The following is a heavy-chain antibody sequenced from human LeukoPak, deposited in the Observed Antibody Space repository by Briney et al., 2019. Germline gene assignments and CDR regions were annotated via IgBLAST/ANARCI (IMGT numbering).Heavy chain of an antibody. D-gene: IGHD3-16*01. J-gene: IGHJ4*02. V-gene: IGHV4-34*01. CDR1: GGSFSGNY. Sequence: SETLFLTCAVYGGSFSGNYWGWIRQSPGKGLEWIGEISHTVSTNYNPSLKSRVTISVDTSKNQFSLKLTSVTAADTAVYYCARGPHFGGDRSALFDFWGQGTLVTASS. CDR3: ARGPHFGGDRSALFDF. CDR2: ISHTVST.